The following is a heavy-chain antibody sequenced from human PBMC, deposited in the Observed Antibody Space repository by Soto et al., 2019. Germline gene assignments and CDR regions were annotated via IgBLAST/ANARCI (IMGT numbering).Heavy chain of an antibody. D-gene: IGHD6-6*01. V-gene: IGHV4-30-4*01. CDR1: GGSISSDDYY. CDR2: IYYSGST. J-gene: IGHJ5*02. Sequence: QVQLQESGPGLVKPSQTLSLTCTVSGGSISSDDYYWSWIRQPPGKGLEWIGYIYYSGSTYYNPSLKGRVXXSXDXXKNQFSLNLSSVTAADTAVYYCARDRVSISSGFDPWGQGTLVTVSS. CDR3: ARDRVSISSGFDP.